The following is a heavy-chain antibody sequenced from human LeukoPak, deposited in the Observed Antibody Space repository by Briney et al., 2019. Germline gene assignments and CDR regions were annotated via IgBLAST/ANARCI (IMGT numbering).Heavy chain of an antibody. V-gene: IGHV4-31*03. Sequence: PSETLSLTCTVSGDSFTSGAFYWSWIRQHPGKGLEWIVYIYYSGRTYYNPSLRSRVTISADTSKNQISLKLTSVTAADTAMYYCARDGTAGSGSGDDALDIWGQGTMVTVSS. J-gene: IGHJ3*02. CDR2: IYYSGRT. CDR1: GDSFTSGAFY. D-gene: IGHD3-10*01. CDR3: ARDGTAGSGSGDDALDI.